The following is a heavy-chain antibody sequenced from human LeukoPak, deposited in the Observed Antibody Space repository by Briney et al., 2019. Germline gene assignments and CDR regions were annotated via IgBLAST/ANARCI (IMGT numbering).Heavy chain of an antibody. V-gene: IGHV3-30*02. CDR2: IRYDGSNK. J-gene: IGHJ6*03. Sequence: GGSLRLSCAASGFTFSSYGMHWVRQAPGKGLEWVAFIRYDGSNKYYADSVKGRFTISRDNSKNTLYLQMNSLRAEDTAVYYCAKPTYPMADYYYYMDVWGKGTTVTISS. D-gene: IGHD3-10*01. CDR1: GFTFSSYG. CDR3: AKPTYPMADYYYYMDV.